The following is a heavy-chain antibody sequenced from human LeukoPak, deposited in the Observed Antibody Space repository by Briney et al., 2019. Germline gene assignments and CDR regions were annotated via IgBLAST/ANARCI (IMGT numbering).Heavy chain of an antibody. CDR2: INPIIGIA. J-gene: IGHJ4*02. D-gene: IGHD2-2*01. V-gene: IGHV1-69*04. Sequence: SSVNVSRKASVGTLSSYAISWVRPPPAQGLEWMGRINPIIGIANYPQKFQGRATTTPDKSTSTAYMALSSLRSEDTAVYYCASGGYCSSTSCYLACWGQGSLVTVSS. CDR1: VGTLSSYA. CDR3: ASGGYCSSTSCYLAC.